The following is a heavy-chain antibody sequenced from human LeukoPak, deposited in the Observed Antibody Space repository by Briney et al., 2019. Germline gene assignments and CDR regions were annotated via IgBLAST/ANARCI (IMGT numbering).Heavy chain of an antibody. CDR2: INPSGGST. J-gene: IGHJ6*03. CDR1: GYAFTSYY. D-gene: IGHD6-6*01. CDR3: ARGGSSGYYYMDV. V-gene: IGHV1-46*01. Sequence: GASVKVSCKASGYAFTSYYMHWVRQAPGQGLEWMGIINPSGGSTSYAQKFQGRVTMTRDMSTSTVYMELSSLRSEDTAVYYCARGGSSGYYYMDVWGKGTTVTVSS.